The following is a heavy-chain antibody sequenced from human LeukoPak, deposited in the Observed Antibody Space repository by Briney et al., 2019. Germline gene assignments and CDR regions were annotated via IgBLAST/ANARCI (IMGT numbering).Heavy chain of an antibody. CDR3: ARVISAGQWLVPDRFDP. D-gene: IGHD6-19*01. J-gene: IGHJ5*02. CDR1: GGSISSYY. V-gene: IGHV4-34*01. CDR2: INHSGST. Sequence: SETLSLTCTVSGGSISSYYWSWIRQPPGKGLEWIGEINHSGSTNYNPSLKSRVTISVDTSKNQFSLKLSSVTAADTAVYYCARVISAGQWLVPDRFDPWGQGTLVTVSS.